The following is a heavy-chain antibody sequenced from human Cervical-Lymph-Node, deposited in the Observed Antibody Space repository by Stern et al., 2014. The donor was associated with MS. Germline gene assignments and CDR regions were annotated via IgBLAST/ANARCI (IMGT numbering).Heavy chain of an antibody. V-gene: IGHV1-2*02. Sequence: KVSCKASGYTFTAYFLHWVRQAPGQGLEGMWWISPKTGSATYAQKFQYRVTMTRDTSINTGYMEVSSLRSDDTAVYYCARDRGSYSDYWGQGTLVAVSS. CDR3: ARDRGSYSDY. J-gene: IGHJ4*02. CDR2: ISPKTGSA. CDR1: GYTFTAYF. D-gene: IGHD1-26*01.